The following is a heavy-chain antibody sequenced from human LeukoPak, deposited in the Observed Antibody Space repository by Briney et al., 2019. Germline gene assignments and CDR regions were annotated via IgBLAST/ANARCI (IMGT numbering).Heavy chain of an antibody. V-gene: IGHV4-30-2*01. J-gene: IGHJ1*01. D-gene: IGHD6-13*01. Sequence: ASETLSLTCAVSGGSISSGGYSWSWIRQPPGKGLEWIGYIYHSGSTYYNPSLKSRVTISVDRSKNQFSLKLSSVTAADTAVYYCARGNRGSSWYFEYFQHWGQGTLVTVSS. CDR1: GGSISSGGYS. CDR2: IYHSGST. CDR3: ARGNRGSSWYFEYFQH.